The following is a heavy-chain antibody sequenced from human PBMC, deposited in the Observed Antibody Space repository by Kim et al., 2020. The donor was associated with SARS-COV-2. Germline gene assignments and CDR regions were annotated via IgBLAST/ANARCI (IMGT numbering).Heavy chain of an antibody. J-gene: IGHJ6*02. V-gene: IGHV1-58*01. Sequence: KYAQEFQERVTITRDISTSTAYMDLNSLRSEDTAVYYCAAASRTGDYGMDVWGQGTTVSVSS. D-gene: IGHD4-17*01. CDR3: AAASRTGDYGMDV.